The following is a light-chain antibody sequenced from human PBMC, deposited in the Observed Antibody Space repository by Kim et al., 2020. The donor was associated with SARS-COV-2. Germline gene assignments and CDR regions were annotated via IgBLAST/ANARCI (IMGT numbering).Light chain of an antibody. CDR3: QQWT. Sequence: AIQLTQSPSSLSASVGDRVTITCRASQGISSALAWYQQKPGKAPKFLIYDASSLESGVPSRFSGSGSGTDFTLTISSLQPEDFATYYCQQWTFGGGTKVDIK. CDR2: DAS. CDR1: QGISSA. J-gene: IGKJ4*01. V-gene: IGKV1-13*02.